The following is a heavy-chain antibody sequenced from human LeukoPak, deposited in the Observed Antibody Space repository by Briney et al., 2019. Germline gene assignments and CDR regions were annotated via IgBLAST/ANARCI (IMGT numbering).Heavy chain of an antibody. D-gene: IGHD3-3*01. CDR3: ATPLGSLLRFFNWFDP. Sequence: GGSLRLSCAASGFTFSSYGMHWVRQAPGKGLEWVAVISYDGSNKYYADSVKGRFTISRDNSKNTLYLQMNSLRAEDTAVYYCATPLGSLLRFFNWFDPWGQGTLVAVSS. V-gene: IGHV3-30*03. J-gene: IGHJ5*02. CDR2: ISYDGSNK. CDR1: GFTFSSYG.